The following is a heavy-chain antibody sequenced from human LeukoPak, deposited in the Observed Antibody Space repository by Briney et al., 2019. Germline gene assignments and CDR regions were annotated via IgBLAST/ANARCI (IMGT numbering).Heavy chain of an antibody. V-gene: IGHV3-23*01. CDR1: GFTFSNYA. CDR3: AKGTRIAVNWFDP. Sequence: TGGSLRLSCAASGFTFSNYAMSWVRQAPGKGLEWVSTISGSSGSTYYADSEKGRFTISRDNSKNTLHLQMNSLRAGDTAAYYCAKGTRIAVNWFDPWGQGTLVTVSS. J-gene: IGHJ5*02. D-gene: IGHD6-19*01. CDR2: ISGSSGST.